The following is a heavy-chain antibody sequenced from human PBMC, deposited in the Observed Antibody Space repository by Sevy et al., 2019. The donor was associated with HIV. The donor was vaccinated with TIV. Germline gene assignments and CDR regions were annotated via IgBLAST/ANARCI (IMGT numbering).Heavy chain of an antibody. D-gene: IGHD4-17*01. CDR3: AKEYDYGLAFDI. J-gene: IGHJ3*02. CDR1: GFTFSSYA. V-gene: IGHV3-23*01. Sequence: GGSLRLSCAASGFTFSSYAMSWVRQAPGKGLEWVSAISGSGGSTYYADSVKGRFTTSRDNTKNTLYLQMNSLRAEDTAVYYCAKEYDYGLAFDIWGQGTMVTVSS. CDR2: ISGSGGST.